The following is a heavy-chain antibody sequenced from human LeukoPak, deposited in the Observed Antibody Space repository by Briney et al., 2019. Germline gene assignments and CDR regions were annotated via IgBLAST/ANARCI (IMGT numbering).Heavy chain of an antibody. CDR1: VGSFSAYF. Sequence: ETLSLSCAVYVGSFSAYFWSWMPQSPGKGLEWFGEISDSGSTTYNTSLRSRVTISGDKAKKQFYLKLSSVTAADTAVYYCVTYYYGSSAPERNYWGQGIMVTVSS. J-gene: IGHJ4*02. CDR2: ISDSGST. V-gene: IGHV4-34*01. D-gene: IGHD3-22*01. CDR3: VTYYYGSSAPERNY.